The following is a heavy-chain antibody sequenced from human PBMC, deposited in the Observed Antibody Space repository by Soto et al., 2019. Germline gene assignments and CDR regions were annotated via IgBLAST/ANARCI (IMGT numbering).Heavy chain of an antibody. CDR2: IYYSGST. CDR1: GGSISSYY. Sequence: SETLSLTCTVSGGSISSYYWSWIRQPPGKGLEWIGYIYYSGSTNYNPSLKSRVTISVDTSKNQFSLKLSSVTAADTAVYYCARGAPLLRYFDWFPRNWFGPWGQGTLVTVSS. D-gene: IGHD3-9*01. J-gene: IGHJ5*02. V-gene: IGHV4-59*01. CDR3: ARGAPLLRYFDWFPRNWFGP.